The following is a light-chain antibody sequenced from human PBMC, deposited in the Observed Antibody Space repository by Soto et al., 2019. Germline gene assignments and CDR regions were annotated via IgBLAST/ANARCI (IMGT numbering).Light chain of an antibody. J-gene: IGKJ4*01. CDR3: QHTNSFPLT. Sequence: ETVMTQSPATLSVSPGERATLSCRASQRVSTNLAWYQQKPGQSPRLLIYRASTRATDIPARFSGSGSGTEFTLTISSLQPEDFATYYCQHTNSFPLTFGGGTKVEI. V-gene: IGKV3-15*01. CDR2: RAS. CDR1: QRVSTN.